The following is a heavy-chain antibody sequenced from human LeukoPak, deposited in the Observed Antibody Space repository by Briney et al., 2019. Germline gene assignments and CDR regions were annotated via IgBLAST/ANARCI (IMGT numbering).Heavy chain of an antibody. CDR1: GGSISSSNW. CDR2: IYHSGST. Sequence: PSETLSLTCAVSGGSISSSNWWSWVRQPPGKGLEWIGEIYHSGSTNYNPSLKSRVTISVDKSKNQFSLKLSSVTAADTAVYYCAREAGGDYFDWFDPWGQGTLVTVSS. V-gene: IGHV4-4*02. D-gene: IGHD4-17*01. J-gene: IGHJ5*02. CDR3: AREAGGDYFDWFDP.